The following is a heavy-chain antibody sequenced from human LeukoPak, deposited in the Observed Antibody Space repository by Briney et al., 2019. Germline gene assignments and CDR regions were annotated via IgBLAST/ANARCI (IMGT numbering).Heavy chain of an antibody. Sequence: SETLSLTCTVSGGSISSYSWSWIRQPAGKGLEWIGRIYTSGSTNYNPSLKSRVTVSVDTSNNQFSLKLTSVTAADTAVYYCAGGPSSSWSWFDYWGQGTLATVSS. CDR2: IYTSGST. CDR1: GGSISSYS. CDR3: AGGPSSSWSWFDY. D-gene: IGHD6-13*01. J-gene: IGHJ4*02. V-gene: IGHV4-4*07.